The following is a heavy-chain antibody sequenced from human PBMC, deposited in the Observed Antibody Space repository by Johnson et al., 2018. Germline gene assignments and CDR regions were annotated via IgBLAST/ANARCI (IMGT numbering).Heavy chain of an antibody. J-gene: IGHJ3*02. CDR3: AKEEGGSCALDI. Sequence: VQLLESGGGVVQPGRSLRLSCAASGFTFSNYGMHWVRQAPGKGLEWVAVIWYDGSNKYYADSVKGRFTISRDNSKNTLYLQMNSLRAEDTAVYYCAKEEGGSCALDIWGQGTMVPVSS. V-gene: IGHV3-33*06. D-gene: IGHD3-10*01. CDR2: IWYDGSNK. CDR1: GFTFSNYG.